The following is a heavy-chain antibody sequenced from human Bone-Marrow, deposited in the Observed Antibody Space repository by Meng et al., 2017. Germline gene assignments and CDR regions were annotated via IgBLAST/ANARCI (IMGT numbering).Heavy chain of an antibody. Sequence: GESLKISCAASGFTFSSYAMHSVRQAPGKGLEWLAVISYDGSNKYYADSVKGRFTISRDNSKNTLYLQMNSLRAEDTAVYYCARDIGGSGSFSDYWGQGTLVTVSS. CDR3: ARDIGGSGSFSDY. V-gene: IGHV3-30*01. J-gene: IGHJ4*02. D-gene: IGHD3-10*01. CDR2: ISYDGSNK. CDR1: GFTFSSYA.